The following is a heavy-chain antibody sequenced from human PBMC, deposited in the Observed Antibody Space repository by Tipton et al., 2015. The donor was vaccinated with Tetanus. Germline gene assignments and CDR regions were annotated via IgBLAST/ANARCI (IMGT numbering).Heavy chain of an antibody. Sequence: TLSLTCTVSGGSVSSYYWTWFRQPPGKRLEWIGFVSSSGNSNYSPSLTGRVSMSLDTSKQQFSLKLTSVTAADAAVYFCARDRRDFAYDSRGFYSPLYYFDNWGQGIRVTVSS. CDR2: VSSSGNS. CDR1: GGSVSSYY. CDR3: ARDRRDFAYDSRGFYSPLYYFDN. D-gene: IGHD3-22*01. V-gene: IGHV4-4*07. J-gene: IGHJ4*02.